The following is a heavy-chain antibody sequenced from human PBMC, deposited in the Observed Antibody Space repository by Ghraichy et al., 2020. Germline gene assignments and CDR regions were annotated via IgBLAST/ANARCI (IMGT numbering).Heavy chain of an antibody. J-gene: IGHJ1*01. D-gene: IGHD1-26*01. CDR3: TTGGGSYYEY. CDR2: INSDGSSI. V-gene: IGHV3-74*01. CDR1: GSTFSRYW. Sequence: GGSLRLSCAASGSTFSRYWMHWVRHVPGKGLVWVSRINSDGSSIIYADSVKGRFTISRDNAKNTLYLQMNSLRAEDTAIYYCTTGGGSYYEYWGQGTQVTVSS.